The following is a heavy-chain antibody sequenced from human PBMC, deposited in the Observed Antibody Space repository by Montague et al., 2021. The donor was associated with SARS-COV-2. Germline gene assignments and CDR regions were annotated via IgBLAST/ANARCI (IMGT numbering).Heavy chain of an antibody. CDR2: IYYSGGT. CDR1: GGSLSGYY. V-gene: IGHV4-59*01. D-gene: IGHD3-10*01. Sequence: SETLSLTCSLSGGSLSGYYWSWIRQSPGKGLEWIGYIYYSGGTSYNPSLKSRITISLDTSKNQFSLRLTSVTAADTAVYYCARRSGSSFYYFGMDVWGPGTTVSVSS. CDR3: ARRSGSSFYYFGMDV. J-gene: IGHJ6*02.